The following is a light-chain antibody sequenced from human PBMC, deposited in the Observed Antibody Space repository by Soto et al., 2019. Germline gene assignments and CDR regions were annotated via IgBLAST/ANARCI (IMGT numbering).Light chain of an antibody. J-gene: IGLJ2*01. CDR1: SSDIGGYNY. Sequence: QSALTQPPSASGSPGQSVTISCTGTSSDIGGYNYVSWYQQHPGKAPKLMIYEVTKRPSGVPDRFSGSKSGNTASLTVSGLQAEDEAAYYCSSYAGTNNFKVFGGGTKLTV. CDR3: SSYAGTNNFKV. CDR2: EVT. V-gene: IGLV2-8*01.